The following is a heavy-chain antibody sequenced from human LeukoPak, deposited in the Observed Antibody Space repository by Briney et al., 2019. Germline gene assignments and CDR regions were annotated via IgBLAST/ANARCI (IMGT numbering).Heavy chain of an antibody. D-gene: IGHD6-6*01. J-gene: IGHJ5*02. CDR1: GGSFSGYY. Sequence: LETLSLTCAVYGGSFSGYYWSWIRQPPGKGLEWIGEINHSGSTNYNPSLKSRVTISVDTSKNQFSLKLSSVTAADTAVYYCARAPPRKYIAARRSWDNWFDPWGQGTLVTVSS. CDR3: ARAPPRKYIAARRSWDNWFDP. V-gene: IGHV4-34*01. CDR2: INHSGST.